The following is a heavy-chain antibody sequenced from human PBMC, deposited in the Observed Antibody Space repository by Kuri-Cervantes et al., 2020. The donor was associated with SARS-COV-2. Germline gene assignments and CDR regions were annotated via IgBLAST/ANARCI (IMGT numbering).Heavy chain of an antibody. CDR3: AKDDTGDYGPTYFDY. CDR2: ISGSGGST. CDR1: GFTFRSYA. V-gene: IGHV3-23*01. J-gene: IGHJ4*02. D-gene: IGHD4-17*01. Sequence: GSLTHLCSASGFTFRSYAMGWVRQAPGKGLEWVSAISGSGGSTYYADSVKGRFTISRDNSKNTLYLQMNSLRAEDTAVYYCAKDDTGDYGPTYFDYWGQGTLVTVSS.